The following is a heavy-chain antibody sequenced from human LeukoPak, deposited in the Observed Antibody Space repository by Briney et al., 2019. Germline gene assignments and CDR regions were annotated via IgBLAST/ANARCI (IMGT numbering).Heavy chain of an antibody. V-gene: IGHV4-34*01. CDR1: GGSFSGYY. Sequence: PSETLSLTCAVYGGSFSGYYWSWIRQPPGKGLEWIGEINHSGSTNYNPSLKSRVTLSVDTSKNQFSLKLSSVTAADTAVYYCAKYSYGSGKFDYWGQGNLVTVSS. CDR2: INHSGST. D-gene: IGHD3-10*01. CDR3: AKYSYGSGKFDY. J-gene: IGHJ4*02.